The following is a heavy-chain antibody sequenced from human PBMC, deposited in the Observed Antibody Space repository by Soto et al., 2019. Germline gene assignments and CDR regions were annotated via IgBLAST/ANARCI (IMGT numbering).Heavy chain of an antibody. V-gene: IGHV3-23*01. CDR1: GCRFITSS. J-gene: IGHJ4*02. Sequence: GGSLRLSCASSGCRFITSSMAWVRQPPGKGLEWVSAISPSASDTLYADSVKGRFTISRDNSQNTLFLQMTSLRADDTAVYYCAKGGYTFAYEWGQGALVTSPQ. CDR2: ISPSASDT. D-gene: IGHD5-18*01. CDR3: AKGGYTFAYE.